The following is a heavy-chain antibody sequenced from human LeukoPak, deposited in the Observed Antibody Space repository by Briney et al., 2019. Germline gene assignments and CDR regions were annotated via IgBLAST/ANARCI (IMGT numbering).Heavy chain of an antibody. CDR1: GGSISSYY. CDR3: ARGPLIWDSSGYYYEA. Sequence: PSETLSLTCTVSGGSISSYYWSWIRQPAGKGLEWIGRIYTSGSTNCNPSLKSRVTMSVDTSKNQFSLKLSSVTAADTAVYYCARGPLIWDSSGYYYEAWGQGTLVTVSS. CDR2: IYTSGST. V-gene: IGHV4-4*07. D-gene: IGHD3-22*01. J-gene: IGHJ4*02.